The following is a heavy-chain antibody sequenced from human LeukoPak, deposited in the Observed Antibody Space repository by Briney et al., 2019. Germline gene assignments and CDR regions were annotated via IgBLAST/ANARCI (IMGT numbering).Heavy chain of an antibody. CDR3: ARHGDIVVVPAAKGSWFDP. CDR1: GGSISSGGYY. J-gene: IGHJ5*02. CDR2: INHSGST. Sequence: SETLSLTCTVSGGSISSGGYYWSWIRQPPGKGLEWIGEINHSGSTNYNPSLKSRVTISVDTSKNQFSLKLSSVTAADTAVYYCARHGDIVVVPAAKGSWFDPWGQGTWSPSPQ. V-gene: IGHV4-39*01. D-gene: IGHD2-2*01.